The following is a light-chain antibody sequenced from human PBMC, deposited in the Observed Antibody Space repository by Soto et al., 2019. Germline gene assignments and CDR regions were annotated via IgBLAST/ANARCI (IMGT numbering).Light chain of an antibody. V-gene: IGKV1-5*03. Sequence: DIQMTQSPSTLSASVGDRVTITCRASQSVGNWLAWFQQKPGKAPSLLVYLASNLQTGVPSRFSSVGSGTEFTLTISSLEPEDFATYYCQHYSDYPLTFGPGTKVDLK. J-gene: IGKJ3*01. CDR1: QSVGNW. CDR3: QHYSDYPLT. CDR2: LAS.